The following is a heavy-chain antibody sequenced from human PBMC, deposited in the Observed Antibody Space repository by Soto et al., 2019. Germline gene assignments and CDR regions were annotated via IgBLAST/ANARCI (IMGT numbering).Heavy chain of an antibody. D-gene: IGHD1-1*01. CDR2: IYPGDSDT. Sequence: GESLNISCKGSEYNFTSYWIGWVRQMPGKGLEWMGIIYPGDSDTRYSPSFQGQVTISADKSISTAYLQWSSLKASDTAMYYCARHRGGTTGMYYYYMDVWGKGTMVTVSS. CDR1: EYNFTSYW. CDR3: ARHRGGTTGMYYYYMDV. J-gene: IGHJ6*03. V-gene: IGHV5-51*01.